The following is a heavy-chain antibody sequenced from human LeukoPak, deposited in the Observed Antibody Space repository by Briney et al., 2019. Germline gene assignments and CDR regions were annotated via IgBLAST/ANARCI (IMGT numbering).Heavy chain of an antibody. CDR1: GYTFTVYF. D-gene: IGHD3-16*01. CDR3: ATLGGHSLAAQNGY. CDR2: MNPDNGGT. J-gene: IGHJ4*02. Sequence: GASVKVSCKASGYTFTVYFMHWVRQAPGQGLEWMGLMNPDNGGTHYAQKFQGRVTMTRDSSISTAYMELSRLTSDDTAVYYCATLGGHSLAAQNGYWGQETLVTVSS. V-gene: IGHV1-2*02.